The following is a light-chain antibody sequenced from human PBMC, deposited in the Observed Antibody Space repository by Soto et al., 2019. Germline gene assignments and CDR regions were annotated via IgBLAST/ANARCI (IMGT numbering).Light chain of an antibody. CDR1: SSDVGAYNY. CDR3: SSYTSSSALV. V-gene: IGLV2-14*03. CDR2: DVS. J-gene: IGLJ1*01. Sequence: QSVLTQPASVSGSPGQSITISCTGTSSDVGAYNYVSWYQQHPDKAPKLMIYDVSYRPPGVSNRFSGSKSVNTASLTISGLQADDEADYYCSSYTSSSALVFGTGTKLTVL.